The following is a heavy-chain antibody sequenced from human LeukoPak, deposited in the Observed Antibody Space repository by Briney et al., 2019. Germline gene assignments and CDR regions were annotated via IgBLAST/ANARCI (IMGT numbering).Heavy chain of an antibody. D-gene: IGHD1-26*01. J-gene: IGHJ4*02. CDR1: GFTFSSYW. V-gene: IGHV3-7*01. CDR2: IKQDGSEN. CDR3: ARVRVGAAFDS. Sequence: PGGSLRLSCAASGFTFSSYWMSWVRQPPGKGLEWVANIKQDGSENNYGDSVRGRLTISRDNAKNSLYLQMNSLRAEDTAVYYCARVRVGAAFDSWGQGTLVTVSS.